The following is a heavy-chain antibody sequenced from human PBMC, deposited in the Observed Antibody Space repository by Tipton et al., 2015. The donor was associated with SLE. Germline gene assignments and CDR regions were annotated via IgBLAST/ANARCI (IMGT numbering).Heavy chain of an antibody. CDR1: GFTFSSYW. CDR3: ARVGGYKWNRGYNWFDP. J-gene: IGHJ5*02. V-gene: IGHV3-7*01. Sequence: SLRLSCAASGFTFSSYWMSWVRQAPGKGLEWVANIKQDESEKYYVDSVKGRFTISRDNAKNSLYLQMNSLRAEDTAVYYCARVGGYKWNRGYNWFDPWGQGTLVTVSS. D-gene: IGHD1-20*01. CDR2: IKQDESEK.